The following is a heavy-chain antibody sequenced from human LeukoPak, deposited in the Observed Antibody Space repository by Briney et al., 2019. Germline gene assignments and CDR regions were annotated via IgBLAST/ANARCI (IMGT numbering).Heavy chain of an antibody. Sequence: SGGSLRLSCVVSGFNFSNYWMSWVRQAPGKGLEWVANIEEEDGSEKYYVDSVKGRFIISRDNAKKSLYLQMNSLRVDDTAVYYCARDDNYIWGSYRLDYWGQGTLVTVSS. D-gene: IGHD3-16*02. J-gene: IGHJ4*02. CDR1: GFNFSNYW. CDR2: IEEEDGSEK. CDR3: ARDDNYIWGSYRLDY. V-gene: IGHV3-7*01.